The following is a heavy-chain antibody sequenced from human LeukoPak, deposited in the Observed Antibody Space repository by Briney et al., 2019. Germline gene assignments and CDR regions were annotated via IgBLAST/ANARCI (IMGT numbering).Heavy chain of an antibody. V-gene: IGHV1-69*06. CDR3: AGGYGSGVMSPYALDV. Sequence: SVKVSCEASGVTFSDYPISWVRQAPGQGPEWMGGIVPRFAAADYAQQFQGRVTITADMYTTTAYMELSSLTSDDTAIYYCAGGYGSGVMSPYALDVWGTGTTVVVSS. J-gene: IGHJ6*04. D-gene: IGHD3-10*01. CDR1: GVTFSDYP. CDR2: IVPRFAAA.